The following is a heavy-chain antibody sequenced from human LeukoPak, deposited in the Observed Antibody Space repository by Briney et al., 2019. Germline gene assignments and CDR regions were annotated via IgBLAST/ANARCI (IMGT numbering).Heavy chain of an antibody. D-gene: IGHD3-22*01. Sequence: GGSLRLSCAASGFNFSSYSMNWVRQAPGKGLEWVSSISSSSSFRYYADSVKGRFTISRDNAKNSLYLQMNSLRAEDTAVYYCARESSGYFSWGQGTLVTVSS. V-gene: IGHV3-21*01. CDR1: GFNFSSYS. J-gene: IGHJ5*02. CDR2: ISSSSSFR. CDR3: ARESSGYFS.